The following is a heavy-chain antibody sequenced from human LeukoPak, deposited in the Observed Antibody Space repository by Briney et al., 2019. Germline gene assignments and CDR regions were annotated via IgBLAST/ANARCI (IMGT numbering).Heavy chain of an antibody. D-gene: IGHD2-21*02. CDR1: DGSFSGYY. CDR3: TRGRGIVVVTAIISKYYFDY. Sequence: PSETLSLTCAVYDGSFSGYYWSWIRQPPGKGLEWIGEINHSGSTNYNPSLKSRVTISVDTSKNQFSLKLSSVTAADTAVYYCTRGRGIVVVTAIISKYYFDYWGQGTLVTVSS. CDR2: INHSGST. V-gene: IGHV4-34*01. J-gene: IGHJ4*02.